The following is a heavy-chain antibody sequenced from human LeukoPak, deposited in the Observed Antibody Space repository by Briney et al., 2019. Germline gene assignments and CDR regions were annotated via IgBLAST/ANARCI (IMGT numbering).Heavy chain of an antibody. Sequence: GGSLRLSCAASGFTFSSYTMNWVRQPPGKGLEWVSNIGTSSTTIYYADSVKGRFTISRDNAKNTLYLQMNSLRAEDTAVYYCARDQTYSSSRAEYFQHWGQGTLVTVSS. V-gene: IGHV3-48*04. D-gene: IGHD6-13*01. CDR2: IGTSSTTI. CDR3: ARDQTYSSSRAEYFQH. J-gene: IGHJ1*01. CDR1: GFTFSSYT.